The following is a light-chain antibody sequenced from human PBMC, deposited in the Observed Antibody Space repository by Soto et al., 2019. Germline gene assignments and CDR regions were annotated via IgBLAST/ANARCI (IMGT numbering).Light chain of an antibody. Sequence: EIVLTQSPGTLSLSPGESATLSYRASQTITPTFLDWYQQKPGQAPRLLIYGASSRATDIPDRFRGSGSGKDFNLTISKLEPEDFADYYCQQFGVSPTFGGGTKVEIK. CDR3: QQFGVSPT. CDR1: QTITPTF. J-gene: IGKJ4*02. V-gene: IGKV3-20*01. CDR2: GAS.